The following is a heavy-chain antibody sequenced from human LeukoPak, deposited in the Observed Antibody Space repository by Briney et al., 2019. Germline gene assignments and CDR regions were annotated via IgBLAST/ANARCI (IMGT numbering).Heavy chain of an antibody. CDR3: ARSSAYYYGSGSYYTSLEYFQH. V-gene: IGHV1-2*02. D-gene: IGHD3-10*01. Sequence: ASVKVSCKASGYTFTGYYMHWVRQAPGQGLEWMGWINPNSGGTNYAQKFQGRVTMTRDTSISTAYMGLSRLRSDDTAVYYCARSSAYYYGSGSYYTSLEYFQHWGQGTLVTVSS. CDR1: GYTFTGYY. J-gene: IGHJ1*01. CDR2: INPNSGGT.